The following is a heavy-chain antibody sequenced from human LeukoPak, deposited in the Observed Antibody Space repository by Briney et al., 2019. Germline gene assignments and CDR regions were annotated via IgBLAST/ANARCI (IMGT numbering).Heavy chain of an antibody. V-gene: IGHV4-39*01. CDR2: MYYTGST. CDR1: GHPISSSYYY. Sequence: SETLSLTCTVSGHPISSSYYYWGWIRQPPGKGLEYVGYMYYTGSTYYSPSLQSRVSISVDTSKNQFSLKLSSVTAADTAVYYCARGTGYYGDCFDYWGQGALVAVSS. D-gene: IGHD4-17*01. J-gene: IGHJ4*02. CDR3: ARGTGYYGDCFDY.